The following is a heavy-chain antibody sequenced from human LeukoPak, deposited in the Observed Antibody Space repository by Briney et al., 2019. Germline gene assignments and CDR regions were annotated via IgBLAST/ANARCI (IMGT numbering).Heavy chain of an antibody. J-gene: IGHJ5*02. CDR1: DGSISSGSYY. Sequence: SQTLSLTCTVSDGSISSGSYYWSWIRQPAGKGLEWIGRIYTSGSTNYNPSLKSRVTISVDTSKNQFSLKLSSVTAADTAVYYCARVSSVVVTSTWDWFDPWGQGTLVTVSS. D-gene: IGHD2-21*01. CDR2: IYTSGST. V-gene: IGHV4-61*02. CDR3: ARVSSVVVTSTWDWFDP.